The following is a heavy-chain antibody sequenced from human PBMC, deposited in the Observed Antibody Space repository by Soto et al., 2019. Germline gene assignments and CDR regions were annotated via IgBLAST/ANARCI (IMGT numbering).Heavy chain of an antibody. V-gene: IGHV3-74*01. CDR1: GFTFSSYW. CDR2: INSDGSST. D-gene: IGHD5-12*01. Sequence: EVQLVESGGGLVQPGGSLRLSCAASGFTFSSYWMHWVRQAPGKGLVWVSRINSDGSSTSYADSVKGRFTISRDNAKNTLYLQMNSLRDEDTAVYYCARGGWLQYYFDYWGQGTLVTVSS. CDR3: ARGGWLQYYFDY. J-gene: IGHJ4*02.